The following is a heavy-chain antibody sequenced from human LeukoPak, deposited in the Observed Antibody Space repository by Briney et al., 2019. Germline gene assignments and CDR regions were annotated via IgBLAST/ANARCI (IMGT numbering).Heavy chain of an antibody. CDR2: ISGSGGST. Sequence: GGSLRLSCAASGFTFSSYAMSWVRQAPGKGLEWDSAISGSGGSTYYADSVKGRFTISRDNSKNTLYLQMNSLRAEDTAVYYCAKRYYYDSSGIDWGQGTLVTVSS. D-gene: IGHD3-22*01. V-gene: IGHV3-23*01. CDR1: GFTFSSYA. CDR3: AKRYYYDSSGID. J-gene: IGHJ4*02.